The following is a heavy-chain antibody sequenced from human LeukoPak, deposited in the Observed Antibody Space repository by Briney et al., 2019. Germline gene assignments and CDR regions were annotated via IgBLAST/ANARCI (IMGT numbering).Heavy chain of an antibody. Sequence: GGSLRLSCAASGFTFSDYYMNWIRQAPGKGLEWVSYISSSGSTIYYADSVKGRFTISRDNAKNSLYLQMNSLRAEDTAVYYCARVGRYDFWSGYYMGGGDYYYYMDVWGKGTTVTVSS. V-gene: IGHV3-11*04. CDR3: ARVGRYDFWSGYYMGGGDYYYYMDV. D-gene: IGHD3-3*01. CDR1: GFTFSDYY. CDR2: ISSSGSTI. J-gene: IGHJ6*03.